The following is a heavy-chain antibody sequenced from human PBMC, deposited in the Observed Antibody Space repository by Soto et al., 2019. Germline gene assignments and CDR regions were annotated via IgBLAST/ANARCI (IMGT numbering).Heavy chain of an antibody. J-gene: IGHJ4*02. CDR1: GFTFSSYA. D-gene: IGHD3-10*01. CDR3: ARIEWEVYGSYYFDY. CDR2: ISSDGNNK. Sequence: QVQLVESGGGVVQPGRSLRLSCAASGFTFSSYAMHWVRQAPGKGLEWVAVISSDGNNKYYAGSVKGRFTIYRDNSKNTLHLHMAGLIAEETAVSSCARIEWEVYGSYYFDYWGQGTLVTVSS. V-gene: IGHV3-30-3*01.